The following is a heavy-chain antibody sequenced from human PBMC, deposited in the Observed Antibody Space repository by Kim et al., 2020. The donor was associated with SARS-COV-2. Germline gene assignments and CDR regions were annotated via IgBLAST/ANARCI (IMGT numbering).Heavy chain of an antibody. CDR3: ARHGVDYDFWSGYSPGRYYFDY. J-gene: IGHJ4*02. D-gene: IGHD3-3*01. Sequence: SETLSLTCTVSGGSISSYYWSWIRQPPGKGLEWIGYIYYSGSTNYNPSLKSRVTISVDTSKNQFSLKLSSVTAADTAVYYCARHGVDYDFWSGYSPGRYYFDYWGQGTLVTVSS. CDR1: GGSISSYY. CDR2: IYYSGST. V-gene: IGHV4-59*08.